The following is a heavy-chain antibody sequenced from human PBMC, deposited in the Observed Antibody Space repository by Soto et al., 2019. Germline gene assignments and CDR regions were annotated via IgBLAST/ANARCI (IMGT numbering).Heavy chain of an antibody. Sequence: EVHLLESGGGLVQPGGSLRLSCTASGFTFSSYAMTWVRQAPGRGLEGVSGITASGGRTYYADSVKGRFTISRDNSKITLYLQMNSLSAEDAAVYYCAKDTRYADYGRSFGSWGQGTLVTVSS. J-gene: IGHJ5*01. CDR3: AKDTRYADYGRSFGS. D-gene: IGHD4-17*01. CDR1: GFTFSSYA. CDR2: ITASGGRT. V-gene: IGHV3-23*01.